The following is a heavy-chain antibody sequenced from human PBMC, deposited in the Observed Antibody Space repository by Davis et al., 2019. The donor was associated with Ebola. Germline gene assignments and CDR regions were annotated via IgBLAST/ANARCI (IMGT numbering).Heavy chain of an antibody. D-gene: IGHD1-26*01. V-gene: IGHV4-61*01. Sequence: MPSQSLSPTCTLSAASASSGRYYWGWIRHPPGKGLEWFGGIYFSGSTNYNPSLKSRVPISVDTSKNQFSLKLSSVTAADTAVYYCARDRGGRVGGSYLFEYWGQGTLVTVSS. CDR1: AASASSGRYY. J-gene: IGHJ4*02. CDR3: ARDRGGRVGGSYLFEY. CDR2: IYFSGST.